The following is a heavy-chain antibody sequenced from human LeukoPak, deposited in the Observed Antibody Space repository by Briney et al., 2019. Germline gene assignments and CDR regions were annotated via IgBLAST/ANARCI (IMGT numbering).Heavy chain of an antibody. CDR3: AKTDLAYCGGDCYVGAFDI. D-gene: IGHD2-21*02. J-gene: IGHJ3*02. V-gene: IGHV4-59*01. CDR2: IYYSGST. CDR1: GGSISSYY. Sequence: PSETLSLTCTVSGGSISSYYWSWIRQPPGKGLEWIGYIYYSGSTYYNPSLKSRVTISVDTSKNQFPLKLSSVTAADTAVYYCAKTDLAYCGGDCYVGAFDIWGQGTMVTVSS.